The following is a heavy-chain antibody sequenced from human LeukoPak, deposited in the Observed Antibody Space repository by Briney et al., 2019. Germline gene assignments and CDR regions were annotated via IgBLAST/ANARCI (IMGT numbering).Heavy chain of an antibody. Sequence: GGSLRLSCAASGFTVSSYYMNWVRQAPGKELEWVSVIYTGGGRYYADSVRGRFTISRDTSKNMVFLQMNSLRVEDTAVYYCAIRGYTSNYWGQGTLVTVSS. J-gene: IGHJ4*02. D-gene: IGHD5-18*01. CDR1: GFTVSSYY. CDR2: IYTGGGR. V-gene: IGHV3-53*01. CDR3: AIRGYTSNY.